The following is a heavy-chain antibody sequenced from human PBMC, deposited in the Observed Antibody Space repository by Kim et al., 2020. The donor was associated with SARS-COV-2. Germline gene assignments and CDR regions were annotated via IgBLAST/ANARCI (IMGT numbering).Heavy chain of an antibody. CDR3: ARGDRVVVAAHYYYYGMDV. Sequence: SETLSLTCTVSGGSVSSGSYYWSWIRQPPGKGLEWIGYIYYSGSTNYNPSLKSRVTISVDTSKNQFSLKLSSVTAADTAVYYCARGDRVVVAAHYYYYGMDVWGQGTTVTVSS. D-gene: IGHD2-15*01. CDR2: IYYSGST. J-gene: IGHJ6*02. V-gene: IGHV4-61*01. CDR1: GGSVSSGSYY.